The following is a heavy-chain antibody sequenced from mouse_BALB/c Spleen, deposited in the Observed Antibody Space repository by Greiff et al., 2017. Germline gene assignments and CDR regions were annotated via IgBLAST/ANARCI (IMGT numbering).Heavy chain of an antibody. CDR2: ILPGSGST. CDR1: GYTFSSYW. D-gene: IGHD2-14*01. V-gene: IGHV1-9*01. CDR3: ARWGYDHAMDY. J-gene: IGHJ4*01. Sequence: QVHVKQSGAELMKPGASVKISCKATGYTFSSYWIEWVKQRPGHGLEWIGEILPGSGSTNYNEKFKGKATFTADTSSNTAYMQLSSLTSEDSAVYYCARWGYDHAMDYWGQGTSVTVSS.